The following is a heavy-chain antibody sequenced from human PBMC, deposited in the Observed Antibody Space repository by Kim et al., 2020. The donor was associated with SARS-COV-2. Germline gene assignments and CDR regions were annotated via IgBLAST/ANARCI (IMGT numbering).Heavy chain of an antibody. Sequence: GGSLRLSCAASGFTFSFYWMSWVRQAPGTGLEWVANIKQDGSEKSYVDSVKGRFTISRDNAKNSLYLQMNSLRAEHTAVYYCARLSGSSWYFDYWGQGTLVTVSS. J-gene: IGHJ4*02. CDR3: ARLSGSSWYFDY. CDR2: IKQDGSEK. D-gene: IGHD6-13*01. CDR1: GFTFSFYW. V-gene: IGHV3-7*03.